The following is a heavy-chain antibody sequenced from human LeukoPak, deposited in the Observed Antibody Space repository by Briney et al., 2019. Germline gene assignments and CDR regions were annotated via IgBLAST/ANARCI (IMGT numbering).Heavy chain of an antibody. CDR2: IIPIFGTA. Sequence: SVKVSCKASGGTFSSYAISWVRQAPGQGLEWMGGIIPIFGTANYAQKFQGRVTITTDESTSTAYMELSSLRSEDTAVYYCARVGGSYSYYYYYMDVWGKETTVTVSS. CDR1: GGTFSSYA. V-gene: IGHV1-69*05. D-gene: IGHD1-26*01. CDR3: ARVGGSYSYYYYYMDV. J-gene: IGHJ6*03.